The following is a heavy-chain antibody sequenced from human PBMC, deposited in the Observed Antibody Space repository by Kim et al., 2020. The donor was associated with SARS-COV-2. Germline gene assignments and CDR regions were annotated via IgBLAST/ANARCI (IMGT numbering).Heavy chain of an antibody. D-gene: IGHD3-3*01. V-gene: IGHV4-34*01. CDR3: ARSRRVFRPRYYFDY. J-gene: IGHJ4*02. Sequence: SRQSRVTISVDTSKYQFSLKLSSVTAADTAVYYCARSRRVFRPRYYFDYWGQGTLVTVSS.